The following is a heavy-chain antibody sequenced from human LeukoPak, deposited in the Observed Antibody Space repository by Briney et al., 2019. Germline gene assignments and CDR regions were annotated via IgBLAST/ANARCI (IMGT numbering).Heavy chain of an antibody. J-gene: IGHJ3*02. D-gene: IGHD3-10*01. CDR2: INHSGGT. CDR3: ARGPLPLWFGELFRLGAFDI. CDR1: GGSFSGYY. V-gene: IGHV4-34*01. Sequence: SETLSLTCAVYGGSFSGYYWSWIRQPPGKGLEWIGEINHSGGTNYNPSLKSRVTISVDTSKNQFSLKLSSVTAADTAVYYCARGPLPLWFGELFRLGAFDIWGQGTMVTVSS.